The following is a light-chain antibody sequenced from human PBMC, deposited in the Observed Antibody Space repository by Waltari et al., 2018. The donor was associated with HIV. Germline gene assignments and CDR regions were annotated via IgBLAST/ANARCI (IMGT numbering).Light chain of an antibody. J-gene: IGLJ1*01. CDR2: DVT. Sequence: QSALTQPASVSGSPGQSITISCTGTSSDAGGYNTVSWYQQHPAKAPKVVIYDVTYRPSGISNRFSGSKSGNTASLTISDLQAEDEADYYCSSYTSSSTRVFGTGTKVSVL. CDR1: SSDAGGYNT. CDR3: SSYTSSSTRV. V-gene: IGLV2-14*03.